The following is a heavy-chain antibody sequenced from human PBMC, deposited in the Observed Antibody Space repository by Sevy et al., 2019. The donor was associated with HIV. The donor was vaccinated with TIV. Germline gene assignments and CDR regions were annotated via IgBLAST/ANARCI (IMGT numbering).Heavy chain of an antibody. D-gene: IGHD5-12*01. CDR2: ISSSSSYI. Sequence: GGSLRLSCAASGFTFSSYSMNWVRQAPWKGLEWVSSISSSSSYIYYADSVKGRFTISRAKAKNSLYLQRNSLRAEDTAVYYCARLSRDGYNCGFDYWGQGTLVTVSS. V-gene: IGHV3-21*01. CDR3: ARLSRDGYNCGFDY. J-gene: IGHJ4*02. CDR1: GFTFSSYS.